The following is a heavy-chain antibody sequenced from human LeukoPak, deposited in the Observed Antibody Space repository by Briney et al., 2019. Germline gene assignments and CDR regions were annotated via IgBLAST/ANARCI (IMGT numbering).Heavy chain of an antibody. CDR3: AKDRYGSGSYPSNFDY. CDR1: SSGGYY. D-gene: IGHD3-10*01. J-gene: IGHJ4*02. CDR2: ISWNSGSI. V-gene: IGHV3-9*01. Sequence: SSGGYYWSWIRQHPGKGLEWVSGISWNSGSIGYADSVKGRFTISRDNAKNSLNLQMNSLRAEDTALYYCAKDRYGSGSYPSNFDYWGQGTLVTVSS.